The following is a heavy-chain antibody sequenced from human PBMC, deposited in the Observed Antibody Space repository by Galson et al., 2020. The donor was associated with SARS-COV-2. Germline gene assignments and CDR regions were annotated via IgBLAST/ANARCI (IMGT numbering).Heavy chain of an antibody. D-gene: IGHD6-13*01. CDR2: ISYDGSNK. CDR3: ARGRSTWYHDGFDI. CDR1: GFTFSSYG. V-gene: IGHV3-30*03. Sequence: GESLKISCAASGFTFSSYGMHWVRQAPGKGLEWVAVISYDGSNKYYADSVKGRFTISRDNSKNTLSLQMNSLRPEDTDVYYCARGRSTWYHDGFDIWGQGTMVTVSS. J-gene: IGHJ3*02.